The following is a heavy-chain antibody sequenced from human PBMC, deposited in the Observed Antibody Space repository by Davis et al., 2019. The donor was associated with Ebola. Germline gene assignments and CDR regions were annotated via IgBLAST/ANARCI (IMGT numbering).Heavy chain of an antibody. J-gene: IGHJ4*02. CDR2: IYSGGGT. D-gene: IGHD6-19*01. CDR1: GFTVSSNY. V-gene: IGHV3-53*01. Sequence: GGSLRLSSAASGFTVSSNYMNWVRQAPGKGLEWVSVIYSGGGTYYADSVKGRFTISRDSSKNTLYLQMNSLRAEDTGVYYCARGRQYSTGWYYFDYWGQGTLVTVSS. CDR3: ARGRQYSTGWYYFDY.